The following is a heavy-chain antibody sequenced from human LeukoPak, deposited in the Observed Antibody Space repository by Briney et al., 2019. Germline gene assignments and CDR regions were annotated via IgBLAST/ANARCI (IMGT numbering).Heavy chain of an antibody. CDR1: GGSISSYY. J-gene: IGHJ6*02. CDR2: IYYSGST. D-gene: IGHD6-19*01. V-gene: IGHV4-59*01. Sequence: PSETLSLTCTVSGGSISSYYWSWIRQPPGKGLEWIGYIYYSGSTNYNPSLKSRVTISVDTSKNQFSLKLSSVTAADTAVYYCARDTGYSSGWSSGMDYWGQGTTVTVSS. CDR3: ARDTGYSSGWSSGMDY.